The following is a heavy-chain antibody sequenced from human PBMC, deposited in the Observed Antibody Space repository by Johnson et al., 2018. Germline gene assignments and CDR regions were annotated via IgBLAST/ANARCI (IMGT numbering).Heavy chain of an antibody. J-gene: IGHJ6*03. CDR2: IWYDGSNK. Sequence: QVQLVESGGGVVQXGRSXRLXCAASGFTFSSYGMHWVRQAPGKGLEWVAVIWYDGSNKYYADSVKGRFTISRDNSKNTLYLQLTSRRAEDTAVYYCARDSPSWMAALRDYHHYYLDVWDKGTTVTVSS. CDR1: GFTFSSYG. D-gene: IGHD5-24*01. V-gene: IGHV3-33*01. CDR3: ARDSPSWMAALRDYHHYYLDV.